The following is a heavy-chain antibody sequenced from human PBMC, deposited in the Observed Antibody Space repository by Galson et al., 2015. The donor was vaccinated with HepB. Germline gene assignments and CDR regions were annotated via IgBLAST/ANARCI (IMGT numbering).Heavy chain of an antibody. CDR1: GFTFSSYP. D-gene: IGHD4-11*01. J-gene: IGHJ6*02. CDR2: ISGSGDKT. V-gene: IGHV3-23*01. Sequence: SLRLSCAASGFTFSSYPMTWVRQAPGTGLEWVSGISGSGDKTYYADSVKGRFTISRDIAKNTLYLQMNRLRAEDTAVYHCAKDFATTWNYYGMDVWGPGTTVTVSS. CDR3: AKDFATTWNYYGMDV.